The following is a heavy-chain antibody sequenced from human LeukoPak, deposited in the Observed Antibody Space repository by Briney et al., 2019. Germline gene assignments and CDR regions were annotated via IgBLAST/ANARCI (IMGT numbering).Heavy chain of an antibody. Sequence: GGSLRLSCAASGFNFSNYWMSWVRQAPGKWLEWVATIKADGSEKYYVDSVKGRFTISRDNAKNSLSLQMNSLRAEDTAMYYCARGGYNYNPWGQGTLVTVSS. CDR1: GFNFSNYW. V-gene: IGHV3-7*01. J-gene: IGHJ5*02. CDR2: IKADGSEK. CDR3: ARGGYNYNP. D-gene: IGHD5-18*01.